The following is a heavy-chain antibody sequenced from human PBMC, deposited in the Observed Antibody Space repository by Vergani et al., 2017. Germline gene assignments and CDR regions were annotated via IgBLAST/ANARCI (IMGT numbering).Heavy chain of an antibody. J-gene: IGHJ6*02. CDR2: ISGSGGST. V-gene: IGHV3-23*01. D-gene: IGHD5-12*01. CDR1: GFTFNNYA. Sequence: EVQLLESGGDLVQPGGSLRLSCAASGFTFNNYAMNWVRQAPGKGLEWVSGISGSGGSTYYAGSVKGRFTISRDSAKNTLYLQMNSLSAGDTAVYYCAKATPLNSGYDNLYVDHAIYVCGREATVTVSS. CDR3: AKATPLNSGYDNLYVDHAIYV.